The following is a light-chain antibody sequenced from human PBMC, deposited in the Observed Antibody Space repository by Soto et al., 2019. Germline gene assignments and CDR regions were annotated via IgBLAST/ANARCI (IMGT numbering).Light chain of an antibody. Sequence: IQMTQTPSTLSASVGDRVTITCRASQSVSPWLAWYQQTPGKAPKLLIYDVSNLQFRIPSRFSGSGSETEFTLTISVLQPDDFATYYCQQYSNFSPTFGQGTKLDI. CDR2: DVS. CDR3: QQYSNFSPT. J-gene: IGKJ2*01. V-gene: IGKV1-5*01. CDR1: QSVSPW.